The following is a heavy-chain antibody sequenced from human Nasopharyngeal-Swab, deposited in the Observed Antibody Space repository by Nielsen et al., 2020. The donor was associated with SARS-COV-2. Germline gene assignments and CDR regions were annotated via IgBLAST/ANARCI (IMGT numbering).Heavy chain of an antibody. J-gene: IGHJ6*02. V-gene: IGHV1-18*01. D-gene: IGHD3-16*01. CDR3: ARLATFGGVIEGYYYGMDV. CDR1: GYSFSNYG. Sequence: ASVKVSCKTSGYSFSNYGISWVRQAPGQGLEWMGWISTYNGNTNYAQKVQGRVTMTTDTSTSTAYMELRSLRSDDTAVYYCARLATFGGVIEGYYYGMDVWGQGTTVTVSS. CDR2: ISTYNGNT.